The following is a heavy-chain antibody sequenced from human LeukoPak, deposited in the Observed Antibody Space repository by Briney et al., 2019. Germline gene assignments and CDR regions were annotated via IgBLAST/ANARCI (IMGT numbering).Heavy chain of an antibody. D-gene: IGHD3-22*01. CDR2: IGGSGAGT. CDR1: GFTFSSSA. J-gene: IGHJ4*02. V-gene: IGHV3-23*01. CDR3: ATTLHSGYYDLY. Sequence: GGSLRLSCAASGFTFSSSAMSWVRQAPGKGLEWVSGIGGSGAGTYYAVSVKGRFTISRDNSKNTLYLQMNSLRAEDTAVYYCATTLHSGYYDLYWGQGTLVTVSS.